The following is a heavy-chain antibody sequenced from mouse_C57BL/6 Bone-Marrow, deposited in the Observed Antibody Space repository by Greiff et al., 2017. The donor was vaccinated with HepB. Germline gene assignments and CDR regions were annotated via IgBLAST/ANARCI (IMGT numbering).Heavy chain of an antibody. V-gene: IGHV7-3*01. J-gene: IGHJ3*01. CDR2: IRHKANGYTT. Sequence: EVKLVESGGGLVQPGGSLCLSCAASGFTFTAYYMSWVRQPPGKALQWLGFIRHKANGYTTEYSASVKGRFTISRDISQSILYLQMTALRAKVSATYHCARLLYSSGYGFAYWGQGTLVTVCA. D-gene: IGHD3-2*02. CDR1: GFTFTAYY. CDR3: ARLLYSSGYGFAY.